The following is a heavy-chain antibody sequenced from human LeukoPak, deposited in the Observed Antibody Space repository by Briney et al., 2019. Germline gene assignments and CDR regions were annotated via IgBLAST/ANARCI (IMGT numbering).Heavy chain of an antibody. Sequence: PGGSLRLSCAASGFTVSSNYMSWVRQAPGKGLEWVSVIYSGGSTYYADSVKGRFTISRDNSKNTLYLQMNSLRAEDTAVYYCARGPIFGVVTNYFDYWGQGTLVTVSS. V-gene: IGHV3-53*01. CDR2: IYSGGST. CDR3: ARGPIFGVVTNYFDY. CDR1: GFTVSSNY. J-gene: IGHJ4*02. D-gene: IGHD3-3*01.